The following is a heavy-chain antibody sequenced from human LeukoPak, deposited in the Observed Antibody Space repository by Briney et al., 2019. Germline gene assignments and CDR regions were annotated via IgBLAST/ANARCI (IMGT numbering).Heavy chain of an antibody. V-gene: IGHV3-30*18. CDR3: AKDDRLLCSGGSCYSFLFDY. D-gene: IGHD2-15*01. J-gene: IGHJ4*02. CDR1: GFTFSSYG. Sequence: PGGSLRLSCAASGFTFSSYGMHWVRQAPGKGLEWVAVISYDGSNKYYADSVKGRFTISRDNFKNTLYLQMNSLRAEDTAVYYCAKDDRLLCSGGSCYSFLFDYWGQGTLVTVSS. CDR2: ISYDGSNK.